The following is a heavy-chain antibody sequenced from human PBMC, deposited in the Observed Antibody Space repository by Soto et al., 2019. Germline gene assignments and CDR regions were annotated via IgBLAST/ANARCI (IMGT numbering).Heavy chain of an antibody. J-gene: IGHJ6*02. D-gene: IGHD2-15*01. CDR3: AKERYCSGGSCYSFFYYYGMDV. CDR1: GFTFSSYG. Sequence: HPGGSLRLSCAASGFTFSSYGMHWVRQAPGKGLEWVAVISYDGSNKYYADSVKGRFTISRDNSKNTLYLQMNSLRAEDTAVYYCAKERYCSGGSCYSFFYYYGMDVWGQGTTVTVSS. V-gene: IGHV3-30*18. CDR2: ISYDGSNK.